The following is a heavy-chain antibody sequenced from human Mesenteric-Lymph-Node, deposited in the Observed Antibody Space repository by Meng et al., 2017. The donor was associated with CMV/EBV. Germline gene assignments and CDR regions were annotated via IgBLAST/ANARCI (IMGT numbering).Heavy chain of an antibody. J-gene: IGHJ4*02. V-gene: IGHV4-34*01. CDR1: GGSFSGYY. CDR2: INHSGST. D-gene: IGHD4-23*01. Sequence: QVEPPQWGAGLLKPSETLSPTCAVYGGSFSGYYWSWIRQPPGKGLEWIGEINHSGSTNYNPSLKSRVTISVDTSKNQFSLKLSSVTAADTAVYYCARHQRWLKSEGGFNYWGQGTLVTVSS. CDR3: ARHQRWLKSEGGFNY.